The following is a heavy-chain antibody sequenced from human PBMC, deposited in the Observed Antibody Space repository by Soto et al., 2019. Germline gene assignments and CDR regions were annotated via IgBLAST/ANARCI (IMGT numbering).Heavy chain of an antibody. CDR3: ATPRGYSYGPFNY. J-gene: IGHJ4*02. V-gene: IGHV4-34*01. CDR1: GGSFSGYY. D-gene: IGHD5-18*01. Sequence: SETLSLTCAVYGGSFSGYYWSWIRQPPGKGLEWIGEINHSGSTNYNPSLKSRVTISVDTSKNQFSLKLSSVTAADTAVYYCATPRGYSYGPFNYWGQGTLVTVSS. CDR2: INHSGST.